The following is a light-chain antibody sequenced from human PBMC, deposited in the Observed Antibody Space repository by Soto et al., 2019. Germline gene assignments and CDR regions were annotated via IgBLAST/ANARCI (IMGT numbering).Light chain of an antibody. CDR3: MQALQTPIT. V-gene: IGKV2-28*01. J-gene: IGKJ5*01. CDR1: QSLLHSNGYNY. Sequence: DIVMTQSPLSLPVTPGEPASISCRSSQSLLHSNGYNYLDWYLQKPGQSPQLLINLASNRASGVRDRCSGSGSGTDFTLKISRVEAEDVGVYYCMQALQTPITIGQGTRLEIK. CDR2: LAS.